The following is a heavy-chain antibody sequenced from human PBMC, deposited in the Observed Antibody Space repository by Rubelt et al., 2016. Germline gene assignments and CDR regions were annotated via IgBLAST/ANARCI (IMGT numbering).Heavy chain of an antibody. CDR1: GGPFSGYY. J-gene: IGHJ4*02. CDR2: INDSGTT. CDR3: ARVFHCSGDTCREI. D-gene: IGHD2-15*01. Sequence: QEQLKQWGAGLLEASETLSLTCAVYGGPFSGYYWSWIRQPPGKGLEWIGEINDSGTTNYNPSLKRRVTLSANTSKNQFSLKLSSVTAADTAVDYGARVFHCSGDTCREIWGQGTPVIVSS. V-gene: IGHV4-34*01.